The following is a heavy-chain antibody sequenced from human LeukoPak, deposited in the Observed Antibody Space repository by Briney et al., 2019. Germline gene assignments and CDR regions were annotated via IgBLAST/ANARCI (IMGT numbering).Heavy chain of an antibody. Sequence: SGTLSLTCTVSGGSISSSGYYWGWIRQPPGKGLEWIGSIYYSGSTYYNPSLKSRVTISADTSKNQFSLKLSSVTAADTAVYYCAKDPSLYYDSRFQHWGQGTLVTVSS. CDR2: IYYSGST. CDR1: GGSISSSGYY. D-gene: IGHD3-22*01. J-gene: IGHJ1*01. CDR3: AKDPSLYYDSRFQH. V-gene: IGHV4-39*02.